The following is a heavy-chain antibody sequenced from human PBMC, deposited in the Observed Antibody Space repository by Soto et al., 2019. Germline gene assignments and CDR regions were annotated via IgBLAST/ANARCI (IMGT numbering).Heavy chain of an antibody. D-gene: IGHD5-18*01. J-gene: IGHJ4*02. CDR1: GGTFSTYA. V-gene: IGHV1-69*12. CDR2: IIPMFGTA. CDR3: ARGIQLWLRRINIGYSG. Sequence: QVQLVQSGAEVKKPESSVKVSCKAPGGTFSTYAISWVRQAPGQGLEWMGGIIPMFGTANYAQRFQDRVTSTADESTNTVYMEWGSLRSEDTAVYFCARGIQLWLRRINIGYSGWGQGTLVTVSS.